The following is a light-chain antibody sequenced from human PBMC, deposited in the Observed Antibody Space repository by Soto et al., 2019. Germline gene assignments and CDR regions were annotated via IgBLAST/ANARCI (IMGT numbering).Light chain of an antibody. CDR1: QSVSSY. Sequence: EILLTQSPATLSLSPGERATLSFRASQSVSSYLAWYQHKPGQAPRLLIYDASNRATGIPARFSGSGSGTDFTLTISSLEPEDFAVYYCQQRSNWPPVSLTFGGGTKVEIK. V-gene: IGKV3-11*01. CDR2: DAS. J-gene: IGKJ4*01. CDR3: QQRSNWPPVSLT.